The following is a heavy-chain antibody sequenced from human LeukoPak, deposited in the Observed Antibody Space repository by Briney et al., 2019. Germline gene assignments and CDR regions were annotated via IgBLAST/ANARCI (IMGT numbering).Heavy chain of an antibody. V-gene: IGHV3-74*01. D-gene: IGHD3-10*01. J-gene: IGHJ5*02. CDR2: ITSDRSGT. CDR1: GFPFSNYW. Sequence: PGGSLRLSCAASGFPFSNYWMHWVRQAPGKGLVWLSHITSDRSGTSYADSVKGRFTISRDNAKYTLYLQMNSLRAEDTAVYYCAKDQGARYYGSGSSWFDPWGQGTLVTVSS. CDR3: AKDQGARYYGSGSSWFDP.